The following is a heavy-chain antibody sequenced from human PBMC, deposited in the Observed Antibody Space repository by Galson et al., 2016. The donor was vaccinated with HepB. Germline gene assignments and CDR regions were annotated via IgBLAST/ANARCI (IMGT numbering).Heavy chain of an antibody. CDR3: AKERLVRRIFDH. D-gene: IGHD1-1*01. J-gene: IGHJ4*02. Sequence: SLRLSCAGSGFIFNHFGMHWVRQVPGKGLEWVASISTRRTTYYSASVQGRFTISRDNSNNTLCLQMNGLRAEDTAVYYCAKERLVRRIFDHCGQGTLLTVSS. CDR1: GFIFNHFG. V-gene: IGHV3-23*01. CDR2: ISTRRTT.